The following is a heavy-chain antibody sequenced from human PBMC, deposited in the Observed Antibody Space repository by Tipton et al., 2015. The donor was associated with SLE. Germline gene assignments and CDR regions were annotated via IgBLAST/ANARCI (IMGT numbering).Heavy chain of an antibody. D-gene: IGHD2-2*03. J-gene: IGHJ6*03. CDR3: ARGVAIYWITYYDYYMDV. V-gene: IGHV4-34*01. Sequence: TLSLTCAIYGGSFSGYYWTWIRQPPGKGLEWIGEITQSETTTYNPSLKSRVTISVDTSTNQFPLTLSSVTAADTAVYYCARGVAIYWITYYDYYMDVWGKGTTVTVSS. CDR1: GGSFSGYY. CDR2: ITQSETT.